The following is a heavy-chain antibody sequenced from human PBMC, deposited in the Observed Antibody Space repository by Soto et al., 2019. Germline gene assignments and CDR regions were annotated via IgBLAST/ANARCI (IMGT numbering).Heavy chain of an antibody. J-gene: IGHJ4*02. Sequence: TSETMCLTCTVVGGYIRPYCLSWIRPPPGKELEWIGYIYYTGSTNYSPSLKSRVTMSLDTSKNLLSLRLNSVTAADTAVYYCARGSPLSSSFPLDSWGQGSLVTVSS. V-gene: IGHV4-59*12. CDR1: GGYIRPYC. CDR2: IYYTGST. D-gene: IGHD6-6*01. CDR3: ARGSPLSSSFPLDS.